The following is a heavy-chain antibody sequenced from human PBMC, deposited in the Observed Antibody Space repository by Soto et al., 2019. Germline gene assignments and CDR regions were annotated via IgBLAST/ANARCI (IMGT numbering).Heavy chain of an antibody. D-gene: IGHD3-10*01. Sequence: PGESLKISCKGSGYSFTSYWIGWVRQMPGKGLEWMGIIYPGDSDTRYSPSFQGQVTISADKSISTAYLQWSSLKASDTAMYYCATARGDYGSGSYSLDYWGQGTLVTVSS. CDR2: IYPGDSDT. CDR1: GYSFTSYW. CDR3: ATARGDYGSGSYSLDY. V-gene: IGHV5-51*01. J-gene: IGHJ4*02.